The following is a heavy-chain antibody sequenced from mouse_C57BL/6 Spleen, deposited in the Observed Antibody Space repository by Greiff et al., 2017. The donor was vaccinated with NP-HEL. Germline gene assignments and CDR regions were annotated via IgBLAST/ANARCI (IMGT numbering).Heavy chain of an antibody. CDR2: ISSGGDYI. V-gene: IGHV5-9-1*02. CDR3: TRDDYEAWFAY. D-gene: IGHD2-4*01. J-gene: IGHJ3*01. Sequence: DVMLVESGEGLVKPGGSLKLSCAASGFTFSSYAMSWVRQTPEKRLEWVAYISSGGDYIYYADTVKGRFTISRDNARNTLYLQMSSLKSEDTAMYYCTRDDYEAWFAYWGQGTLVTVSA. CDR1: GFTFSSYA.